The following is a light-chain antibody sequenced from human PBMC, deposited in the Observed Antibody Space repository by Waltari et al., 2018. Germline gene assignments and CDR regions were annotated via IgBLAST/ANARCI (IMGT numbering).Light chain of an antibody. J-gene: IGKJ4*01. CDR3: QHSSTIPIP. V-gene: IGKV1-39*01. Sequence: DIQMTQSPSSLSASVGDRVTITCRASESISSLLNWYQQKPGKAPKVLISAASNLESGVPSRFSGSGSGTDFTLTISSLQHEDYATYYCQHSSTIPIPFGGGTKVDIK. CDR2: AAS. CDR1: ESISSL.